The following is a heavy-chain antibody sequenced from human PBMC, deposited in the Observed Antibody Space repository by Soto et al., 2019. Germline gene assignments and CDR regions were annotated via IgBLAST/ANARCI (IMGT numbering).Heavy chain of an antibody. V-gene: IGHV4-59*01. CDR3: ARDVTRGGAFDV. J-gene: IGHJ3*01. Sequence: LSLTCIVSGGSFSSYSWTWIRQPPGKGLEWLGYSYSGGITNYNPSLKSRVTISLDTSKNQFSLRLDSVTAADTALYFCARDVTRGGAFDVWGLGTMVTVSS. CDR2: SYSGGIT. D-gene: IGHD3-10*01. CDR1: GGSFSSYS.